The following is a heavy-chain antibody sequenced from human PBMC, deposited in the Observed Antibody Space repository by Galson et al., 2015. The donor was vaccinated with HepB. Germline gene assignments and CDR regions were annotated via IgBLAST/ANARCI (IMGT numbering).Heavy chain of an antibody. D-gene: IGHD3-22*01. V-gene: IGHV3-21*01. CDR1: GFIFSDYS. CDR2: ITISSSHK. J-gene: IGHJ4*02. CDR3: GRVPDYDSIGWLDY. Sequence: SLRLSCAVSGFIFSDYSMNWVRQAPGKGLEWVSSITISSSHKNYADSVKGRFTISRDNAKNSLYLEMNSLRAEDTAVYYCGRVPDYDSIGWLDYWGQGTLGTVSS.